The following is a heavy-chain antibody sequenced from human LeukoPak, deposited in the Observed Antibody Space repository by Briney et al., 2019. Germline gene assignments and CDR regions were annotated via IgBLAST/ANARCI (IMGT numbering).Heavy chain of an antibody. CDR2: INTDGSST. Sequence: GGSLRLSCAASGFTYNSYWMNWVRQAPGKGQVWVSRINTDGSSTRYADSVKGRFAISRDNAKNTLYLQMNSLRAEDTAVYYCARNLGSDYAMDVWGKGTTVTVSS. CDR3: ARNLGSDYAMDV. D-gene: IGHD6-6*01. J-gene: IGHJ6*04. V-gene: IGHV3-74*01. CDR1: GFTYNSYW.